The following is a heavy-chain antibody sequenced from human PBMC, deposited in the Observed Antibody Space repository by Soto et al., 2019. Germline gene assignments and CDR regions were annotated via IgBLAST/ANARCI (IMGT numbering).Heavy chain of an antibody. CDR2: INPKSGGT. CDR3: ARGDSTDCSNGVCFFFYNPVRRV. Sequence: ASVKVSCKASGYSFTDYHIHWVRQAPGQGLEWLGRINPKSGGTSTAQKLHGWVTMTTDTSISTASMELTRLTSDDTAIHYCARGDSTDCSNGVCFFFYNPVRRVW. CDR1: GYSFTDYH. D-gene: IGHD2-8*01. J-gene: IGHJ6*01. V-gene: IGHV1-2*04.